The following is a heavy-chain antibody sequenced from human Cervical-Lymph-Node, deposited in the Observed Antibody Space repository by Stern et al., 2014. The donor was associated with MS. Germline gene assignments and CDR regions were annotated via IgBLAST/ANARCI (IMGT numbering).Heavy chain of an antibody. CDR3: ATPLPYAT. D-gene: IGHD4-17*01. CDR1: GDSFASYP. CDR2: GNPTDGRT. Sequence: VQLVESGAEVKKPGASGKVSCKASGDSFASYPIHWLRQAPGQGPAWMGIGNPTDGRTTYAQTLQGRVTMTRDTSTRTVYMELSSLRPEDTAMYFCATPLPYATWGQGTRVTVSS. V-gene: IGHV1-46*03. J-gene: IGHJ5*02.